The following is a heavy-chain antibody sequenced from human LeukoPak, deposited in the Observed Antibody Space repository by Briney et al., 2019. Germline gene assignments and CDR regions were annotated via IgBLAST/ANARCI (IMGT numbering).Heavy chain of an antibody. CDR1: GVSISSYY. V-gene: IGHV4-59*01. J-gene: IGHJ5*02. D-gene: IGHD3-16*01. Sequence: SETLSHTCTVSGVSISSYYWSWIRQPPGKGLEWIGYISYSGITNYNPSLKSRVTISIDTSKNQFSLKLSSVTAADTAVYYCARGVNWIDPWGQGTLVTVSS. CDR3: ARGVNWIDP. CDR2: ISYSGIT.